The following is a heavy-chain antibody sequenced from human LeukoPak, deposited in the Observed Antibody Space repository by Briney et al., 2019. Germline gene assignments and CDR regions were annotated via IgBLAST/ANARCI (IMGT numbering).Heavy chain of an antibody. CDR3: ARIKSGWYYFDY. D-gene: IGHD6-19*01. CDR1: GGSISSGGYY. Sequence: PSQTLSLTCTVSGGSISSGGYYWSWIRQPPGKGLEWIGYIYHSGSTYYNPSLKSRVTISVDRSKNQFSLKLSSVTAADTAVYYCARIKSGWYYFDYWGQGTLVTVSS. V-gene: IGHV4-30-2*01. CDR2: IYHSGST. J-gene: IGHJ4*02.